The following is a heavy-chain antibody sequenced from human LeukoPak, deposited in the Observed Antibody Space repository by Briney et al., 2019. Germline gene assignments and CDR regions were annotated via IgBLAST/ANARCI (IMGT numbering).Heavy chain of an antibody. Sequence: ASVKVSCKASGYTFTSYGISWVRQAPGQGLEWMGWISAYNGNTNYAQKLQGRVTMTTDTSTSTAYMELRSLRSDDTAVYYCAREELRQQLVDSWVPWGQGTLVTVSS. V-gene: IGHV1-18*01. CDR3: AREELRQQLVDSWVP. D-gene: IGHD6-13*01. CDR2: ISAYNGNT. J-gene: IGHJ5*02. CDR1: GYTFTSYG.